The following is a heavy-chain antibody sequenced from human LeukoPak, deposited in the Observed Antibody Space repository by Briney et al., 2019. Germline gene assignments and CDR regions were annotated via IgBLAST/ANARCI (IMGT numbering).Heavy chain of an antibody. V-gene: IGHV3-15*01. D-gene: IGHD3-22*01. CDR1: GFTFSNAW. CDR2: IKSKTDGGTT. Sequence: GGSLRLSCAASGFTFSNAWMSWVRQAPGKGLEWVGRIKSKTDGGTTDYAAPVKGRLTISRDDSKNTLYLQMNSLKTEDTAAYYCTTDPTTWESSVHWGQGTLVTVSS. J-gene: IGHJ4*02. CDR3: TTDPTTWESSVH.